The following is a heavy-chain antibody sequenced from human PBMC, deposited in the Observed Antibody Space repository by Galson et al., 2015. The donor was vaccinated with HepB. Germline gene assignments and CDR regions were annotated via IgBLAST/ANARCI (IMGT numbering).Heavy chain of an antibody. V-gene: IGHV1-18*01. Sequence: VKVSCKASGYSFTSKGISWVRQAPGQGLEWMGWISTNSGDTNYAQKLQDRVTMTTDTSTSTAYMELRSLRSDDTAVYYCARDVDHRFDHWGQGTLVTVSS. CDR1: GYSFTSKG. CDR2: ISTNSGDT. J-gene: IGHJ4*02. CDR3: ARDVDHRFDH.